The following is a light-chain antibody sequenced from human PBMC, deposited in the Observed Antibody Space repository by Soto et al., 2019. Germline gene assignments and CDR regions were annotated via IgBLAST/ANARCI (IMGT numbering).Light chain of an antibody. CDR3: CSNAGSYTWV. J-gene: IGLJ3*02. CDR1: SSDVGGYNF. CDR2: DVS. V-gene: IGLV2-11*01. Sequence: ALTQPRSVSGSPGQSVTISCSGSSSDVGGYNFVSWYQQHPGKAPKLMIYDVSKRPSGVPGRFSGSKSGNTASLTISGLQAEDEADYYCCSNAGSYTWVFGGGTKATVL.